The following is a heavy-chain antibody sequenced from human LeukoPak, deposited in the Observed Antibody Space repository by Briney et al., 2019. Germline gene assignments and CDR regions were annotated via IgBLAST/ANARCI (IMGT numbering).Heavy chain of an antibody. CDR1: GGSFSGYY. J-gene: IGHJ6*02. CDR2: INHSGST. V-gene: IGHV4-34*01. CDR3: ARVGYSYGYYYYYGMDV. Sequence: PSETLSLTCAVYGGSFSGYYWSWIRRPPGKGLEWIGEINHSGSTNYNPSLKSRVTISVDTSKNQFSLKLSSVTAADTAVYYCARVGYSYGYYYYYGMDVWGQGTTVTVSS. D-gene: IGHD5-18*01.